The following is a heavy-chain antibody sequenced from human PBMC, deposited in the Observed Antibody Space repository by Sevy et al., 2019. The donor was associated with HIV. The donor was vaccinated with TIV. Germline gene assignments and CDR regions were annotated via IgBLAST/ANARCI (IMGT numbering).Heavy chain of an antibody. CDR1: GFTFSNAW. J-gene: IGHJ4*02. CDR3: TSTYYDFWSGYGRDY. Sequence: GESLKISCAASGFTFSNAWMSWVRQAPGKGLEWVGRIKSKTDGGTTDYAAPVKGRFTISRDDSKNTLYLQMNSLKTEDTAVYYCTSTYYDFWSGYGRDYWGQGTLVTVSS. D-gene: IGHD3-3*01. CDR2: IKSKTDGGTT. V-gene: IGHV3-15*01.